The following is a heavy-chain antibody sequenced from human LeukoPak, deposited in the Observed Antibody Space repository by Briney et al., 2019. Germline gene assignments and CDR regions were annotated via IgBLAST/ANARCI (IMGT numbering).Heavy chain of an antibody. Sequence: GESLEISCKGSGYRFINYWIGWVRQMPGKGLEWMGIINPDDSDTRYSPSFRGQVSMSADKSISTAYLQWSSLKASDTAMYYCARHVKDSTSSRQFDPWGRGTLVTVSS. CDR3: ARHVKDSTSSRQFDP. V-gene: IGHV5-51*01. D-gene: IGHD2/OR15-2a*01. J-gene: IGHJ5*02. CDR1: GYRFINYW. CDR2: INPDDSDT.